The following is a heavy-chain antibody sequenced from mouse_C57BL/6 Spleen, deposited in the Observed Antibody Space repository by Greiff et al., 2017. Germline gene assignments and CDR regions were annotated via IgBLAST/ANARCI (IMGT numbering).Heavy chain of an antibody. V-gene: IGHV1-52*01. Sequence: VQLQQPGAELVRPGSSVKLSCKASGYTFTSYWMHWVKQRPIQGLEWIGNIDPSDSETHYNQKFKDKATLTVDKSSSTAYMQLSSLTAEDSAVFYGARDGGTTVAPYYFDYWGQGTPLTVSS. J-gene: IGHJ2*01. D-gene: IGHD1-1*01. CDR3: ARDGGTTVAPYYFDY. CDR1: GYTFTSYW. CDR2: IDPSDSET.